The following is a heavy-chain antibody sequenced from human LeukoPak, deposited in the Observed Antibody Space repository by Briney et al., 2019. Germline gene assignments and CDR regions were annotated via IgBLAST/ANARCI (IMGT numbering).Heavy chain of an antibody. Sequence: ASVKVSCKASGYTFTSYDINWVRQATGQGLEWMGWMNPNRGNTGYAQKFQGRVTMTRNTSISTAYMELSSLRSEDTAVYYCARGQNYYGSGSSDYWGKGTLVTVSS. J-gene: IGHJ4*02. CDR2: MNPNRGNT. CDR1: GYTFTSYD. V-gene: IGHV1-8*01. CDR3: ARGQNYYGSGSSDY. D-gene: IGHD3-10*01.